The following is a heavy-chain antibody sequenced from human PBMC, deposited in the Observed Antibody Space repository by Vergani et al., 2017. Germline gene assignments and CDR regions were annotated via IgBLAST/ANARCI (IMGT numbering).Heavy chain of an antibody. D-gene: IGHD4-17*01. V-gene: IGHV3-7*04. Sequence: VQLVESGGGVVQPGGSLRLSCTASGFTFSRYWMSWVRQAPGKGLEWVANIKQDGSEKYYVDSVKGRFTISRDNAKNSLYLQMNSLRAEDTAVYYCARGRRVTTHYYYYYMDVWGKGTTVTVSS. CDR1: GFTFSRYW. CDR2: IKQDGSEK. CDR3: ARGRRVTTHYYYYYMDV. J-gene: IGHJ6*03.